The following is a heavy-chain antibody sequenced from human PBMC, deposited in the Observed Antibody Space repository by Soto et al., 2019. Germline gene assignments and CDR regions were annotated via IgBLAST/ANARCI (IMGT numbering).Heavy chain of an antibody. CDR1: EFSLTTTGVG. V-gene: IGHV2-5*02. CDR3: AHPTITYGGAIGDEAFDI. D-gene: IGHD3-16*02. J-gene: IGHJ3*02. CDR2: IYWDGDR. Sequence: QITLKESGPTLVNHTQTLTLTCTFSEFSLTTTGVGVGWIRQPPGKALEWLTVIYWDGDRRYSPSLKSRLTVTKDTSKNQVVLTMSNMDPVDTATYYCAHPTITYGGAIGDEAFDIWGQGTMVTVSS.